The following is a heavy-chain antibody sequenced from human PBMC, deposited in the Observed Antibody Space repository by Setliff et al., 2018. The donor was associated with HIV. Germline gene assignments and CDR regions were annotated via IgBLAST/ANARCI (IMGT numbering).Heavy chain of an antibody. D-gene: IGHD1-26*01. CDR3: ARAAYSGTYVWEPATDL. CDR2: IYGTGGT. CDR1: GGSIRSGSYY. Sequence: SETLSLTCSVSGGSIRSGSYYWSWIRQPAGKGLEWIGHIYGTGGTRYNPSLESRLTILVDTSRNQFSLNLSSVTAADTAVYYCARAAYSGTYVWEPATDLWGRGTLVTVSS. V-gene: IGHV4-61*09. J-gene: IGHJ2*01.